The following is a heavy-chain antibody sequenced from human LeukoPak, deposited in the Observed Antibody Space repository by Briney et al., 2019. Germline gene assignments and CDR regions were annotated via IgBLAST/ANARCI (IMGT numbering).Heavy chain of an antibody. D-gene: IGHD3-22*01. J-gene: IGHJ4*02. V-gene: IGHV4-59*01. CDR1: GGSISSYY. Sequence: KPSETMSLTCTVSGGSISSYYWSWIRQPPGKGLEWIGCIYYSGSTNYNPSLKSRVTISVDTSKNQFSLKLSSVTAADTALYYCARDAPYYYDSSGRGLVDYWGQGTLVTVSS. CDR3: ARDAPYYYDSSGRGLVDY. CDR2: IYYSGST.